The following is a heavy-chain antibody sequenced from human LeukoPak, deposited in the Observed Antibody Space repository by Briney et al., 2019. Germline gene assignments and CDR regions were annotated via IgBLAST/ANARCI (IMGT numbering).Heavy chain of an antibody. J-gene: IGHJ4*02. CDR1: GGSISSGGYY. V-gene: IGHV4-31*03. CDR2: VYFSGTT. Sequence: PSETLSLTCTVSGGSISSGGYYWSWIRQHPGKGLEWIGHVYFSGTTHYNPSLMSRVTISVDASKNQFSLKLSSVTAADTAVYYCARGLEYNSDYGDFWGQGTLVTVSS. D-gene: IGHD3-16*01. CDR3: ARGLEYNSDYGDF.